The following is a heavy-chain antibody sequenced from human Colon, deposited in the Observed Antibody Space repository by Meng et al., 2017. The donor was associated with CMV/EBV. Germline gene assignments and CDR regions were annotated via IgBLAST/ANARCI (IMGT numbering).Heavy chain of an antibody. CDR3: ARSHVVPCDA. V-gene: IGHV3-74*01. Sequence: GGSLRLSCAASGLSFSSSWMHWVRQVPGKGLVWVSRINPDGTSTTYADSVKGRFTISRDNAKNSLFLHMNTLRAEDTAVYYCARSHVVPCDAWGQGTLVTVSS. D-gene: IGHD2-15*01. CDR1: GLSFSSSW. J-gene: IGHJ5*02. CDR2: INPDGTST.